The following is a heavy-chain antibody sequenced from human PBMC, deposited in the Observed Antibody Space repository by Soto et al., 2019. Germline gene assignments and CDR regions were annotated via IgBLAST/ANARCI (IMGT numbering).Heavy chain of an antibody. J-gene: IGHJ4*02. D-gene: IGHD2-21*02. CDR1: GGSISSYY. CDR3: ARGYCGGDCYPFDY. CDR2: IYYSGST. V-gene: IGHV4-59*01. Sequence: SETLSLTCTVSGGSISSYYWSWIRQPPGKGLEWIGYIYYSGSTNYNPSLKSRVTISVDTSKNQFSLKLSSVTAADTAVYYCARGYCGGDCYPFDYWGQGTQVTVSS.